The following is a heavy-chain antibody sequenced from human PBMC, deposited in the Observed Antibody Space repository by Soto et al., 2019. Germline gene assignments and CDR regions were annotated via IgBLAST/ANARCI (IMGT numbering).Heavy chain of an antibody. CDR1: GFTVSSSY. CDR3: ARDSISPARVGC. Sequence: EVQLVESGGGVVQPGGSLRLSCAASGFTVSSSYMGWVRQAPGKGLEWISVIHSGGSTYDADSVKGRFTNSRDNAKGALYVHMNSLRFEVTAVYYCARDSISPARVGCWGQGTLVIVSS. V-gene: IGHV3-66*01. J-gene: IGHJ4*02. CDR2: IHSGGST. D-gene: IGHD3-3*02.